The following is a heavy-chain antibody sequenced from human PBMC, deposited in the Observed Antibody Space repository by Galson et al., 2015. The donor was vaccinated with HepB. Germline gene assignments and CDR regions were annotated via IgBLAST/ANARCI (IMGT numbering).Heavy chain of an antibody. D-gene: IGHD3-22*01. J-gene: IGHJ3*02. CDR3: ARENYYDSSGYYSNAFDI. Sequence: SLRLSCAASGFTVSSNYMSWVRQAPGKGLEWVSVIYSGGSTYYADSVKGRFTISRDNSKNTLYLQMNSLRAGDTAVYYCARENYYDSSGYYSNAFDIWGQGTMVTVSS. V-gene: IGHV3-66*01. CDR2: IYSGGST. CDR1: GFTVSSNY.